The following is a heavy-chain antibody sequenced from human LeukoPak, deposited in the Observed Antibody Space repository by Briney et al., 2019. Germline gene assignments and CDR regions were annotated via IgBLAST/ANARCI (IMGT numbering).Heavy chain of an antibody. CDR2: MNPNSGNT. J-gene: IGHJ4*02. V-gene: IGHV1-8*01. CDR3: ASGELLMNDY. Sequence: GASVKVSCKASGYTFTSYDINWVRQATGQGLEWMGWMNPNSGNTGYVQKFQGRVTMTRNTSISTAYMELSSLRSEDTAVYYCASGELLMNDYWGQGTLVTVSS. CDR1: GYTFTSYD. D-gene: IGHD1-26*01.